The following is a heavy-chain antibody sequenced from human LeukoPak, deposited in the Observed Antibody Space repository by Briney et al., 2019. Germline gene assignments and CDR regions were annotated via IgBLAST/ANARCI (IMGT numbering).Heavy chain of an antibody. D-gene: IGHD3-10*01. V-gene: IGHV4-34*01. J-gene: IGHJ4*02. CDR2: INHSGST. Sequence: SETLSLTCAVYGGSFSGYYWSWIRQPPGKGLEWIGEINHSGSTNYNPSLKSRVTISVDTSKNQFSLKLSSVTAADTAVYYCARGRYGSGSYYPYFDYWGQGTLVTVSS. CDR3: ARGRYGSGSYYPYFDY. CDR1: GGSFSGYY.